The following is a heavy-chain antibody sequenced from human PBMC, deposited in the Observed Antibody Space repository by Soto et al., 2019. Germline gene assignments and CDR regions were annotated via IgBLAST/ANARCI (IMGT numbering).Heavy chain of an antibody. J-gene: IGHJ5*02. CDR3: ARHLGYDDSGYYRNWFDT. Sequence: SETLSLTCAVYGGSFSDYSWTWIRQPPGKGLEWIGEINHSGSTYYNPSLKSRVTISVDTSKNQFSLKLTSVTAADTAVYYCARHLGYDDSGYYRNWFDTWGQGTLVTVSS. CDR1: GGSFSDYS. D-gene: IGHD3-22*01. V-gene: IGHV4-34*01. CDR2: INHSGST.